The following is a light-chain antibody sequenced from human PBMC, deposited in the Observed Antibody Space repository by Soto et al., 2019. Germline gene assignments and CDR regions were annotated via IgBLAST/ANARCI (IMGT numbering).Light chain of an antibody. Sequence: QSVLTQPPSVSEAPRQRVTISCSGSSSNIGNNAENWYQQLPGKAPKLLIYYDDLLPSGVSDRFSGSKSGTSASLAISGLQSEDEADYYCAAWDDSLNGSYVFGTGTKLTVL. V-gene: IGLV1-36*01. CDR3: AAWDDSLNGSYV. CDR2: YDD. CDR1: SSNIGNNA. J-gene: IGLJ1*01.